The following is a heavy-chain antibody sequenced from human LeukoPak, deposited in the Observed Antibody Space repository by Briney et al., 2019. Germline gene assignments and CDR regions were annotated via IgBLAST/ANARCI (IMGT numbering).Heavy chain of an antibody. CDR1: GFTFSSYG. CDR2: KSYDGCNK. D-gene: IGHD1-7*01. CDR3: AKDGELELCPPHHHLDY. Sequence: PGGSLRLSCAASGFTFSSYGMHWVRQAPGKGLEWVAVKSYDGCNKYYADSVKGRFTISRDNSKNTLYLQMNSLRAEDTAVYYCAKDGELELCPPHHHLDYWGPGTLVTVSS. V-gene: IGHV3-30*18. J-gene: IGHJ4*02.